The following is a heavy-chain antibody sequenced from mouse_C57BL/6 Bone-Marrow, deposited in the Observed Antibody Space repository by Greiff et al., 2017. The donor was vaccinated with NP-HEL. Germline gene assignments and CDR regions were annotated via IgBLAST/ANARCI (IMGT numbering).Heavy chain of an antibody. J-gene: IGHJ4*01. CDR1: GFTFSDYG. CDR2: ISNLAYSI. V-gene: IGHV5-15*04. D-gene: IGHD1-1*01. Sequence: DVKLVESGGGLVQPGGSLKLSCAASGFTFSDYGMAWVRQAPRKGPEWVAFISNLAYSIYYADTVTGRFTISRENAKNTLYLEMSSLRSEDTAMYYCARRGAYYYGSSSYYYAMDYWGQGTSVTVSS. CDR3: ARRGAYYYGSSSYYYAMDY.